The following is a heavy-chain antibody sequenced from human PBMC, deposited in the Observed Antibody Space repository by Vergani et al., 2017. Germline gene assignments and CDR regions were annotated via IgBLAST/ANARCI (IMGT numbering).Heavy chain of an antibody. Sequence: QLQLQESGPGLVKPSETLSLTCTVSGGSITSSSYYWGWLRQSPGKGLEWIGSIYTSGATNYNPSLRSRATMSVDASKKQFSLTLTSVTAADTAVYYCASDTHSGQRADRWVQGSLVTVTS. CDR3: ASDTHSGQRADR. V-gene: IGHV4-39*07. D-gene: IGHD6-19*01. J-gene: IGHJ5*02. CDR2: IYTSGAT. CDR1: GGSITSSSYY.